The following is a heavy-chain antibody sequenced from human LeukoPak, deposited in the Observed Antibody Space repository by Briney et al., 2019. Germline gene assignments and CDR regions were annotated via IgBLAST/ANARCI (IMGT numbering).Heavy chain of an antibody. CDR3: AREKNGNEPFDY. V-gene: IGHV4-59*01. CDR2: LYNTRNT. D-gene: IGHD4-23*01. CDR1: GGSISSYY. Sequence: SETLSLTCTVSGGSISSYYWSWIRQSPGKGLEWVGYLYNTRNTYYNPSLKSRVTISVDTSKNQFSLKVSSVTAADTAVYYCAREKNGNEPFDYWGQGTLVTVSS. J-gene: IGHJ4*02.